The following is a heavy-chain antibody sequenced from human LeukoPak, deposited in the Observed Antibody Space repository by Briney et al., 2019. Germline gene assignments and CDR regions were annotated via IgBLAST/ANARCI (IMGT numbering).Heavy chain of an antibody. V-gene: IGHV3-64*04. J-gene: IGHJ4*02. Sequence: GGSLRLSCSASGFTFSSYAMHWVRQAPGKGLEYVSAISSNGGSTYYADSVKGRFTISRDNSKNTLYLQMNSLRAEDTAVYYCARESTVTPTYFDYWGQGTLVTVSS. CDR3: ARESTVTPTYFDY. D-gene: IGHD4-17*01. CDR1: GFTFSSYA. CDR2: ISSNGGST.